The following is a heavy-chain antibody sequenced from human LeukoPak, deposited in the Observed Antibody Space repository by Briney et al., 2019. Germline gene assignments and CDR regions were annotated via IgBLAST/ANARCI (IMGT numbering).Heavy chain of an antibody. Sequence: ASVKVSCKTSGYTFTNYAISWVRQAPGQGLEWMGWISAYNGNTNYPQKLQGRVTMTTDTSTSTAYMELRSLRSDDTAVYYCASRGYYYYGMDVWGQGTTVTVSS. D-gene: IGHD3-16*01. CDR2: ISAYNGNT. V-gene: IGHV1-18*01. CDR3: ASRGYYYYGMDV. CDR1: GYTFTNYA. J-gene: IGHJ6*02.